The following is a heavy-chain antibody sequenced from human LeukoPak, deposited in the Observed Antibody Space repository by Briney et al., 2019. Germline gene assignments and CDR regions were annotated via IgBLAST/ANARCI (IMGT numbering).Heavy chain of an antibody. D-gene: IGHD2-15*01. CDR3: AKDRAHCSGGSCYPPIYGMDV. CDR1: GFTFSSYA. V-gene: IGHV3-23*01. Sequence: GGSLRLSCAASGFTFSSYAMSWVRQAPGKGLEWVSAISGSGGSTYYADSVKGRFTISRDNSKNTLYLQMNSLRAEDTAVYYCAKDRAHCSGGSCYPPIYGMDVWGQGTTVTVSS. CDR2: ISGSGGST. J-gene: IGHJ6*02.